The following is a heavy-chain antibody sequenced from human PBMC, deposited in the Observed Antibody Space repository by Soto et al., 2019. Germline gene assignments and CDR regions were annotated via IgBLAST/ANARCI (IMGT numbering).Heavy chain of an antibody. V-gene: IGHV4-31*03. J-gene: IGHJ4*02. CDR2: IYYTGNT. Sequence: QVQLQESGPGLVKPSQTLSLTCTVSGASISSGAYYWSWIRQQPGKGLEWVGYIYYTGNTYYNPSLKSRTSMLIDTSQNQFTPRSPPVTAADTTVYYCAVGSWTHHSVATGFEFWGLGTLVTVSP. CDR3: AVGSWTHHSVATGFEF. CDR1: GASISSGAYY. D-gene: IGHD3-10*01.